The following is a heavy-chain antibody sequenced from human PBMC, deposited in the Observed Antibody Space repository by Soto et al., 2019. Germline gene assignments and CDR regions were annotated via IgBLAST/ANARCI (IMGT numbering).Heavy chain of an antibody. CDR1: GFTFSSYS. Sequence: EVQLVESGGGLVKPGGSLRLSCAASGFTFSSYSMNWVRQAPGKGLEWVSSISSSSSYIYYADSVKGRFTISRDNAKNSLYLQMNSLRAEDTAVYYCARVSGQLVHHYFDYWGQGTLVTVSS. CDR3: ARVSGQLVHHYFDY. J-gene: IGHJ4*02. V-gene: IGHV3-21*01. D-gene: IGHD6-6*01. CDR2: ISSSSSYI.